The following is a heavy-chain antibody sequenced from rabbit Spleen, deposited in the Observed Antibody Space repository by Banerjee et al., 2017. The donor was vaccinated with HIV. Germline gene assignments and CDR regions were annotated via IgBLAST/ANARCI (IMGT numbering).Heavy chain of an antibody. CDR1: GVSFSDDSY. D-gene: IGHD8-1*01. Sequence: QSLEESGGDLVKPGASLTLTCIASGVSFSDDSYMCWVRQAPGKGLEWVVCIDAGSSGFTYFANWAKGRFTISKTSSTTVTLQMTSLTAADTATYFCARDTASSFSSYGMDLWGPGTLVTVS. CDR2: IDAGSSGFT. CDR3: ARDTASSFSSYGMDL. J-gene: IGHJ6*01. V-gene: IGHV1S40*01.